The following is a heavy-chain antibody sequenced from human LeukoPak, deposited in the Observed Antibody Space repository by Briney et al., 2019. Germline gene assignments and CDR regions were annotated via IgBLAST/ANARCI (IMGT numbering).Heavy chain of an antibody. Sequence: GSLRLSCAASGFTFSSYAMSWVRQPPGKGLEWIGEMHHSEGTNYNPSLKSRVTISLDTSKNQFSLKLSSVTAADTALYYCARGLDHSKTGYWGQGTLVTVSS. V-gene: IGHV4-34*01. J-gene: IGHJ4*02. CDR2: MHHSEGT. CDR3: ARGLDHSKTGY. CDR1: GFTFSSYA. D-gene: IGHD4-11*01.